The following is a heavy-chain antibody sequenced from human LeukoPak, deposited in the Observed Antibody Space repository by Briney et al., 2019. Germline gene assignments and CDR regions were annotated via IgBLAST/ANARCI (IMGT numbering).Heavy chain of an antibody. CDR1: KFAFDDYG. D-gene: IGHD3-22*01. Sequence: GGSLRLSCAVSKFAFDDYGMSWVRQAPGKGLEWVSGINWDGGSTGYVDSVKGRFIISRDNAQNSLYLQMNSLRPEDTALYYCAKAVVPVISQHYFDYWGQGTLVTVSS. CDR3: AKAVVPVISQHYFDY. J-gene: IGHJ4*02. CDR2: INWDGGST. V-gene: IGHV3-20*04.